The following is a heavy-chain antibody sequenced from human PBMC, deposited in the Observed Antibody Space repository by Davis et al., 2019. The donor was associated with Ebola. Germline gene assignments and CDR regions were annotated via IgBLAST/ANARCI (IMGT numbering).Heavy chain of an antibody. CDR2: IYPGDSDT. D-gene: IGHD3-10*01. Sequence: KVSCKGSGYSFTSYWIGWVRQMPGKGLEWMGIIYPGDSDTRYSPSFQGQVTISADKSITTAYLQWSSLKASDTAMYYCARQGSYYGSGSYYNGMDVWGQGTTVTVSS. J-gene: IGHJ6*02. CDR3: ARQGSYYGSGSYYNGMDV. CDR1: GYSFTSYW. V-gene: IGHV5-51*01.